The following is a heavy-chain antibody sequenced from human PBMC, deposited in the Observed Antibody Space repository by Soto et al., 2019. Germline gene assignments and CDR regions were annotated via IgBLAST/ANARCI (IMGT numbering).Heavy chain of an antibody. V-gene: IGHV3-15*07. CDR2: IKSKTDGGTT. CDR1: GFTFSNAW. CDR3: TTEFQGAAAGFSYY. D-gene: IGHD6-13*01. Sequence: GGSLRLSCAASGFTFSNAWMNWVRQAPGKGLEWVGRIKSKTDGGTTDYAAPVKGRFTISRDDSKNTLYLQMNSLKTEDTAVYYCTTEFQGAAAGFSYYWGQGTLVTVSS. J-gene: IGHJ4*02.